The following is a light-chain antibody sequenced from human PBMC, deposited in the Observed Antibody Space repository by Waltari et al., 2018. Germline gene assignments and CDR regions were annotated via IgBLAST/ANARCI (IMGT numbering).Light chain of an antibody. J-gene: IGKJ2*01. CDR3: QQYYSTPYT. Sequence: EIVMTQSPATLSVSPGERTTLSCRASQSVSSNLAWYQQQPGQAPRLLIYGASTRATGIPARFSGSGSGTEFTLTISSLQSEDVAVYYCQQYYSTPYTFGQGTRLEIK. V-gene: IGKV3-15*01. CDR1: QSVSSN. CDR2: GAS.